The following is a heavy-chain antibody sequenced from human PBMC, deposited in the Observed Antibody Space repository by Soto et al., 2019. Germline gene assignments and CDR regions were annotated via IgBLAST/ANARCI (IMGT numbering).Heavy chain of an antibody. CDR3: AKGPHSSGWHYFDY. Sequence: GGSLRLSCAVSGITLSSYAMSWVRQAPGKGLEWVSTASGSGTNTNYADSVKGRFTVSRDNSENTLYLQMISLRAEDTAIYYCAKGPHSSGWHYFDYWGQGTLVTVSS. D-gene: IGHD6-19*01. CDR1: GITLSSYA. CDR2: ASGSGTNT. V-gene: IGHV3-23*01. J-gene: IGHJ4*02.